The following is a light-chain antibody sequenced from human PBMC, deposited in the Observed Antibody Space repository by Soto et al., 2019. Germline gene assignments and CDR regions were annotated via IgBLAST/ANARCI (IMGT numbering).Light chain of an antibody. Sequence: EIVMTQSPLSLPVTPGEPASISCRSSQSLLHRNGYNYLDWYLQKPGQSPQLLIYLGSNRASGVPDRFSGSGSGTDFTLKISRVEAEDVGVYYCMQALQSPITFGQGTRLEIK. CDR3: MQALQSPIT. CDR1: QSLLHRNGYNY. J-gene: IGKJ5*01. V-gene: IGKV2-28*01. CDR2: LGS.